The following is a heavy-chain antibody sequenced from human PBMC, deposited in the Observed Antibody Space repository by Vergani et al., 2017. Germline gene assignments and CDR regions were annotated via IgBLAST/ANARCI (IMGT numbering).Heavy chain of an antibody. CDR3: AHTNTLI. Sequence: QESGPTQVKPTQTLTLTCTFSGFSVTTSGVGVGWIRQPPGKALEWLALIYGNDEKYYSPSLNDRLTITKDTSKNQVVLTMANMDPVDTATYYCAHTNTLIWGQGTLVTVSS. CDR2: IYGNDEK. D-gene: IGHD2-15*01. CDR1: GFSVTTSGVG. V-gene: IGHV2-5*01. J-gene: IGHJ4*02.